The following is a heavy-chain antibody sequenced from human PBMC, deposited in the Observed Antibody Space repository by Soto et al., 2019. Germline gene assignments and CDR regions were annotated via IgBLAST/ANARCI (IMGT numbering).Heavy chain of an antibody. CDR2: ISGSGDTT. V-gene: IGHV3-23*01. D-gene: IGHD4-4*01. CDR3: AHIAPPTTVTNAGYYYTMDV. Sequence: PGGSLRVSCAASGFTFSSYAMSWVRQAPGKGLEWVSAISGSGDTTYYADSVKGRFTISRDISKNTLYLQVNSLRAEDTAVYYCAHIAPPTTVTNAGYYYTMDVWGQGTTVTVSS. CDR1: GFTFSSYA. J-gene: IGHJ6*02.